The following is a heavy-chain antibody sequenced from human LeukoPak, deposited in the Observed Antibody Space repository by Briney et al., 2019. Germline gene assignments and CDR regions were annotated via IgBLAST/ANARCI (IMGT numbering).Heavy chain of an antibody. V-gene: IGHV4-59*01. D-gene: IGHD3-22*01. Sequence: PSETLSLTCTVSGGSISSYYWSWIRQPRGKGEESIGYVYYSGSTTYNPSLKSRVTISVDTSKNQFSLKLSSVTAADTAVYYCARAPYSSGFYFFDPWGQGTLVTVSS. CDR3: ARAPYSSGFYFFDP. CDR1: GGSISSYY. CDR2: VYYSGST. J-gene: IGHJ5*02.